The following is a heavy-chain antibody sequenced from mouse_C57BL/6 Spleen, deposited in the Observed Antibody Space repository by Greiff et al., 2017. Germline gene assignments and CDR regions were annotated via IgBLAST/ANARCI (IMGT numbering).Heavy chain of an antibody. CDR1: GYSITSGYY. CDR2: ISYDGSN. J-gene: IGHJ2*01. D-gene: IGHD1-1*01. V-gene: IGHV3-6*01. CDR3: ARGDYGSSIDY. Sequence: EVQLQQSGPGLVKPSQSLSLTCSVTGYSITSGYYWNWIRQFPGNKLEWMGYISYDGSNNYNPSLKNRISITRDTSKNQFFLKLNSVTTEDTATYYCARGDYGSSIDYWGQGTTLTVSS.